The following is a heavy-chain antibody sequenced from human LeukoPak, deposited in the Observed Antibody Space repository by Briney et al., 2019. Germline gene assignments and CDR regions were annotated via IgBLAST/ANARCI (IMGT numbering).Heavy chain of an antibody. CDR3: ARDPIYTFDGPEYFQH. CDR2: ISSSGDYI. V-gene: IGHV3-21*01. CDR1: GFTFSIYE. D-gene: IGHD2-2*02. Sequence: GSLRLSCAVSGFTFSIYEMNWVRQAPGKGLEWVSSISSSGDYISYSDSVTGRFTISRDNAKRSLYLQMNILRAEDTAVYYCARDPIYTFDGPEYFQHWGQGTLVTVSS. J-gene: IGHJ1*01.